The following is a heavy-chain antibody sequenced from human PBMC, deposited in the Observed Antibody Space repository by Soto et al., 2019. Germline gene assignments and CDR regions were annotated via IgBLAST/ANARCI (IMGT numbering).Heavy chain of an antibody. V-gene: IGHV4-59*08. CDR2: IYYSGST. J-gene: IGHJ6*03. CDR1: GGSISSYY. D-gene: IGHD3-3*01. CDR3: ARRSQEGGYDFCSCYYYYYYYMSV. Sequence: SETLSLTCTVSGGSISSYYWSWIRQPPGKGLEWIGYIYYSGSTNYNPSLKSRVTISVDTSKNQFSLKLSSVTAADTAVYYCARRSQEGGYDFCSCYYYYYYYMSVWGQGTSVPVSS.